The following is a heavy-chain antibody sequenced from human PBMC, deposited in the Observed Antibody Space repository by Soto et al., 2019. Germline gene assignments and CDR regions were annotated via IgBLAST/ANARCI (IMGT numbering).Heavy chain of an antibody. CDR3: AMEREMRGFDP. V-gene: IGHV1-8*01. D-gene: IGHD1-26*01. Sequence: QVQLVQSGAEVKKPGASVKVSCKASGYTFTSYDINWVRQATGQGLEWMGWMNPNSGNTGYAHKFQGRVPMTRNTSTSTVYMGLRTLRPEDTAVYYCAMEREMRGFDPWGQGTLGTVS. CDR2: MNPNSGNT. J-gene: IGHJ5*02. CDR1: GYTFTSYD.